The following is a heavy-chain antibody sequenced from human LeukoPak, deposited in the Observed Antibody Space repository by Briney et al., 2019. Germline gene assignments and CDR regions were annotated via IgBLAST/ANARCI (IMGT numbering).Heavy chain of an antibody. CDR1: GFTFSSYG. CDR2: ISYDGSNK. D-gene: IGHD3-3*01. Sequence: PGGSLRLSCAASGFTFSSYGMNWVRQAPGKGLEWVAVISYDGSNKYYADSVKGRFTISRDNSKNTLYLQMNSLRAEDTAVYYCAKGGGYDFWSGLGYYYYYMDVWGKGTTVTVSS. V-gene: IGHV3-30*18. J-gene: IGHJ6*03. CDR3: AKGGGYDFWSGLGYYYYYMDV.